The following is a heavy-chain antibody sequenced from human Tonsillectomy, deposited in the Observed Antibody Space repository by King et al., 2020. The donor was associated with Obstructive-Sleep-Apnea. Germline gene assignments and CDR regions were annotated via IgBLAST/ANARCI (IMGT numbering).Heavy chain of an antibody. V-gene: IGHV4-59*01. D-gene: IGHD6-13*01. CDR1: GGSISSYY. Sequence: LQLQESGPGLVKPSETLSLTCTVSGGSISSYYWSWIRQPPGKGLEWIGYIYYSGSTNYNPSLKSRVTISVDTSKNQFSLKLSSVTAADTAVYYWARTGWGPAAGFPTGWFDPWGQGTLVTVSS. J-gene: IGHJ5*02. CDR3: ARTGWGPAAGFPTGWFDP. CDR2: IYYSGST.